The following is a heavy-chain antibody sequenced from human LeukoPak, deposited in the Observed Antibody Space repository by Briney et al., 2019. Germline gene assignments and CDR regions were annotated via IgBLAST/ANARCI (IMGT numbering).Heavy chain of an antibody. J-gene: IGHJ4*02. Sequence: GGSLRLSCAASGFSFSRYWMHWVRQTPGKGLEWVANIKQDGGEIYYVDSVKGRFTISRDNAKNSLSLQMNSLRAEDTAVYYCARDKVVGATHFDYWGQGTLVTVSS. CDR1: GFSFSRYW. CDR3: ARDKVVGATHFDY. D-gene: IGHD1-26*01. CDR2: IKQDGGEI. V-gene: IGHV3-7*01.